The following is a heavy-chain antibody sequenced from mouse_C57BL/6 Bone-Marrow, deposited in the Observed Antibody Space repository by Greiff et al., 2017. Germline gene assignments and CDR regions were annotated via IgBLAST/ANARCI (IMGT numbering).Heavy chain of an antibody. CDR3: ARIDYYGSRKAY. CDR1: GYTFTSYW. V-gene: IGHV1-59*01. D-gene: IGHD1-1*01. Sequence: QVQLQQPGAELVRPGTSVKLSCKASGYTFTSYWMHWVKQRPGQGLEWIGVIDPSDSYTNYNQKFKGKATLTVDTSSSTAYMQLSSLTSEDSAVYYCARIDYYGSRKAYWGQGTLVTVSA. J-gene: IGHJ3*01. CDR2: IDPSDSYT.